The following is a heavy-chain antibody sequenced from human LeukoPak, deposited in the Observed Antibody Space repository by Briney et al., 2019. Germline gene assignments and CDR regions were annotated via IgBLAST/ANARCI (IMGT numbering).Heavy chain of an antibody. D-gene: IGHD1-26*01. CDR1: GGSISSSSYY. J-gene: IGHJ3*02. CDR3: ARRSGSYYGRAFDI. V-gene: IGHV4-39*01. CDR2: IYYSGST. Sequence: SETLSLTCTVSGGSISSSSYYWGWIRQPPGKGLEWIGSIYYSGSTYYNPSLKSRVTISVDTSKNQFSLKLSSVTAADTAVYYCARRSGSYYGRAFDIWGQGTMVTVPS.